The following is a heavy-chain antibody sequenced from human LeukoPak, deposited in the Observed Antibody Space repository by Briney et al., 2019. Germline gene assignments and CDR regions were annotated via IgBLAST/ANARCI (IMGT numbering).Heavy chain of an antibody. V-gene: IGHV3-30*02. CDR1: GFTFTTYG. J-gene: IGHJ4*02. CDR3: AKDRYYTSGSYFGYFDY. CDR2: IRYDGGNK. Sequence: GWSLRLSCAASGFTFTTYGMHWVRQAPGKGLEWVAFIRYDGGNKYYADSVKGRFTMSRDNSKNSLYLQMNSLRAEDTAVYYCAKDRYYTSGSYFGYFDYWGQGTLVTVSS. D-gene: IGHD3-10*01.